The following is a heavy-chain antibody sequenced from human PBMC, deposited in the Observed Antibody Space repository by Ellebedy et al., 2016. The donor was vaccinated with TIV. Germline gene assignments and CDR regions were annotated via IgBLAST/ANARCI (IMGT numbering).Heavy chain of an antibody. D-gene: IGHD5-12*01. CDR1: GFTFSTYS. V-gene: IGHV3-48*02. CDR2: INSGSSTI. CDR3: ARDYSGYFFDY. Sequence: GESLKISCAASGFTFSTYSMNWVRQVPEKGLEWVSYINSGSSTIFYADSVKGRFTISRDNAKNSLYLQMSSLRDEDTAVYYCARDYSGYFFDYWGQGALVTVSS. J-gene: IGHJ4*02.